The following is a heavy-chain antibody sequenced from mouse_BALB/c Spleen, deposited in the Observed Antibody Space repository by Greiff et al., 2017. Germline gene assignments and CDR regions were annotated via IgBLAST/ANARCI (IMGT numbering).Heavy chain of an antibody. V-gene: IGHV2-9*02. Sequence: VQVVESGPGLVAPSQSLSITCTVSGFSLTSYGVHWVRQPPGKGLEWLGVIWAGGSTNYNSALMSRLSISKDNSKSQVFLKMNSLQTDDTAMYYCARDRAGTGRFAYWGQGTLVTVSA. CDR2: IWAGGST. D-gene: IGHD4-1*01. J-gene: IGHJ3*01. CDR1: GFSLTSYG. CDR3: ARDRAGTGRFAY.